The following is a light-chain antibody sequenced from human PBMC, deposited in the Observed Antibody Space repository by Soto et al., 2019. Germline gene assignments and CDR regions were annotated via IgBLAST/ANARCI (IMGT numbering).Light chain of an antibody. CDR3: ATWDSSLSVYV. CDR2: DTD. CDR1: SSNIGKNY. Sequence: QSVLTQPPSVSAAPGQKVTISCSGSSSNIGKNYVSWYQQLPGTAPKLLIYDTDKRPSGILDRFSGSKSGTSATLGITGHQTGDEADSYCATWDSSLSVYVFGTGTKVTVL. V-gene: IGLV1-51*01. J-gene: IGLJ1*01.